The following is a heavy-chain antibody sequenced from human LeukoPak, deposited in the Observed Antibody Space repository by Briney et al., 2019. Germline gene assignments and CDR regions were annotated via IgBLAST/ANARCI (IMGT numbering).Heavy chain of an antibody. Sequence: ASVKVSCKASGYTFTSYYMHWVRQAPGQGLEWMGIINPSGGSTSYAQKFRGRVTMTRDTSTSTVYMELSSLRSEDTAVYYCARGGPLLWFGELSGTRGPHDAFDIWGQGTMVTVSS. J-gene: IGHJ3*02. CDR1: GYTFTSYY. D-gene: IGHD3-10*01. V-gene: IGHV1-46*01. CDR3: ARGGPLLWFGELSGTRGPHDAFDI. CDR2: INPSGGST.